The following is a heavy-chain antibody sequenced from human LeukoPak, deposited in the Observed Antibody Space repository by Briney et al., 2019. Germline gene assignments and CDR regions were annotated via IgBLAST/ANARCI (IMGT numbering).Heavy chain of an antibody. V-gene: IGHV3-48*01. J-gene: IGHJ3*02. Sequence: GGSLRLSCAPSGLTFSSYSMNWVRQAPGKGLEWVSYISGSGRSTIYYADSVKGRFTISRDNVKNSLYLQMNSLRAEDTAMYYCARGRRWGIVGATWRAFDIWGQGTVVTVSS. CDR2: ISGSGRSTI. D-gene: IGHD1-26*01. CDR1: GLTFSSYS. CDR3: ARGRRWGIVGATWRAFDI.